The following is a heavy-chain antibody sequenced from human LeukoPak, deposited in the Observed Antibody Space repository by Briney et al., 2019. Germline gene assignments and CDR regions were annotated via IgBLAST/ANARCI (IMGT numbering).Heavy chain of an antibody. V-gene: IGHV4-61*02. CDR2: IFTSGST. CDR3: ARDQEGVATTFDY. CDR1: GDSISSGFYY. D-gene: IGHD5-12*01. Sequence: SETLSLTCTVSGDSISSGFYYWSWIRQPAGKGLEWIGRIFTSGSTNYDPSLKSRVTISIDTSKNQLSLKLTSVTAADTAVYYCARDQEGVATTFDYWGQGTLVTVSS. J-gene: IGHJ4*02.